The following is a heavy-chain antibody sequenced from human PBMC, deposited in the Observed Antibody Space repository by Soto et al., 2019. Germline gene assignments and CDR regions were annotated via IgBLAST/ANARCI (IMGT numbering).Heavy chain of an antibody. J-gene: IGHJ4*02. V-gene: IGHV4-59*01. CDR2: VYNSGST. D-gene: IGHD6-13*01. CDR1: GGSISSYY. Sequence: SETLSLTCTVSGGSISSYYWSWIRQPPGKGLKWIGYVYNSGSTNYNPSLKSRVTISEDTSKSQFSLKVNSMTAADTAVYYCARYRREAVAGYTLDNWGQGILVTVSS. CDR3: ARYRREAVAGYTLDN.